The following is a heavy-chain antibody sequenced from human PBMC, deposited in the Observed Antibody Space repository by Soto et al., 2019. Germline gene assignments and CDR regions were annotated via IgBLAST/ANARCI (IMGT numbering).Heavy chain of an antibody. J-gene: IGHJ5*02. D-gene: IGHD6-13*01. CDR3: ARVGGAAAGTPHNWFDP. V-gene: IGHV4-39*07. CDR1: GGSISSSSYY. CDR2: IYYSGST. Sequence: SETLSLTCTVSGGSISSSSYYWGWIRQPPGKGLEWIGSIYYSGSTYYNPSLKSRVTISVDTSKNQFSLKLSSVTAADTAVYYCARVGGAAAGTPHNWFDPWGQGTLVTVSS.